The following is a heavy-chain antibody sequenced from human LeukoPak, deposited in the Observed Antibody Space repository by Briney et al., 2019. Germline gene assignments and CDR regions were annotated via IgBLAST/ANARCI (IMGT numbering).Heavy chain of an antibody. J-gene: IGHJ3*02. CDR2: INGYNGNT. V-gene: IGHV1-18*01. CDR3: ARGRMYDAFDI. CDR1: GYTFSSYG. Sequence: ASVKVSCKTSGYTFSSYGISWVRQAPGQGLEWMGWINGYNGNTDYAQNLQGRVTVTTDTSTSTVYMELRSLRSDDTAVYYCARGRMYDAFDIWGQGTMATVSS. D-gene: IGHD2-15*01.